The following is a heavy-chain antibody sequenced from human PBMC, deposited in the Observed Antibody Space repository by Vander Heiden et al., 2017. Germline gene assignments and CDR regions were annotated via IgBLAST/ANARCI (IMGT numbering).Heavy chain of an antibody. J-gene: IGHJ4*02. CDR3: AKDIGGYHPFDY. CDR1: GFTFGDIV. V-gene: IGHV3-9*01. D-gene: IGHD3-22*01. Sequence: EVRLVESGGGLVQPGRSLRLSCVASGFTFGDIVMHWVRRPPGKGLEWVSGIRGGSDNINYADSVKGRFTISRDNAKNSLYLQMNSLRADDTALYYCAKDIGGYHPFDYWGQGTLVTVSS. CDR2: IRGGSDNI.